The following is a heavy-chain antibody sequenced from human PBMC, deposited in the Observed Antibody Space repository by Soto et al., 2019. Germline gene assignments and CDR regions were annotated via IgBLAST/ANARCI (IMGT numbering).Heavy chain of an antibody. CDR2: IDPGNGNT. J-gene: IGHJ4*02. D-gene: IGHD4-17*01. CDR1: GGTISSYA. V-gene: IGHV1-3*01. CDR3: ARTLYGDNVDY. Sequence: ASVKVSCKASGGTISSYAISWVRQAPGQRLEWIGKIDPGNGNTKFSQNFQGRVTITRDTSASAAYMELNTLGSEDTSMYYCARTLYGDNVDYWGQGTLVTVSS.